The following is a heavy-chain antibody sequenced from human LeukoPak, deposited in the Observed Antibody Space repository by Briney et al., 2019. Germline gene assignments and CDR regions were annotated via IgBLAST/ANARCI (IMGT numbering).Heavy chain of an antibody. CDR3: TTSLAGAVTAVYPFDN. V-gene: IGHV3-33*01. J-gene: IGHJ4*02. D-gene: IGHD2-21*02. CDR1: GFTFSSYG. CDR2: IWYDGSNK. Sequence: GGSLRLSCAASGFTFSSYGMHWVRQAPGKGLEWVAVIWYDGSNKYYADSVKGRFTISRDNSKNTLYLQMNSLRAEDTAVYYCTTSLAGAVTAVYPFDNWGQGTLVTVSS.